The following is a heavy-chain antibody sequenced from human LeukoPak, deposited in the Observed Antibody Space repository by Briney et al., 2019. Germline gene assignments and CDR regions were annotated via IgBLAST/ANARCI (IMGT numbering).Heavy chain of an antibody. CDR2: IYHSGST. J-gene: IGHJ3*02. Sequence: PGGSLRLSCAASGFTFRSYSMNWVRQAPGKGLEWIGYIYHSGSTNYNPSPKSRVTISVDTSKNQFSLKLTSVTAADTAMYYCARRRRIAGVGTDALDIWGQGTMVTVSS. CDR3: ARRRRIAGVGTDALDI. V-gene: IGHV4-59*08. CDR1: GFTFRSYS. D-gene: IGHD6-13*01.